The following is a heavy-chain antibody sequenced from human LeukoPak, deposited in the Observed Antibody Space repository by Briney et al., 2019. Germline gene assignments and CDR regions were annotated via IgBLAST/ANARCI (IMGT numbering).Heavy chain of an antibody. CDR3: ARNPRSYYDFWSGYYNNWFDP. CDR2: MNPNSGNT. D-gene: IGHD3-3*01. Sequence: ASVTVSCKASGYTFTSYDINWVRQATGQGLEWMGWMNPNSGNTGYAQKFQGRVTMTRNTSISTAYMELSSLRSEDTAVYYCARNPRSYYDFWSGYYNNWFDPWGQGTLVTVSS. V-gene: IGHV1-8*01. J-gene: IGHJ5*02. CDR1: GYTFTSYD.